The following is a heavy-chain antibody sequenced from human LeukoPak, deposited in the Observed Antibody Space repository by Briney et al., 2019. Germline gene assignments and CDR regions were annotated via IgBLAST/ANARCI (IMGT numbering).Heavy chain of an antibody. CDR3: AKGDNPQRGHIVATSPLYYYYGMDV. Sequence: PGGSLRLSCAASGFTFDDYAMHWVRQAPGKGLEWVSLISGDGGSTYYADSVKGRFTISRDNSKNTLYLQMNSLRAEDTAVYYCAKGDNPQRGHIVATSPLYYYYGMDVWGQGTTVTVSS. D-gene: IGHD5-12*01. CDR1: GFTFDDYA. V-gene: IGHV3-43*02. J-gene: IGHJ6*02. CDR2: ISGDGGST.